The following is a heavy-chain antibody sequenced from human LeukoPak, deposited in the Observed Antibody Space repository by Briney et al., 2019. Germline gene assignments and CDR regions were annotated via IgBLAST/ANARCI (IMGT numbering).Heavy chain of an antibody. CDR2: INPSGGST. CDR3: ATSGYPIDY. Sequence: ASVKVSCKASGYTFTNYYMHWVRQAPGQGLEWMGIINPSGGSTSYAQKFQGRVTMTEDTSTDTAYMELSSLRSEDTAVYYCATSGYPIDYWGQGTLVTVSS. J-gene: IGHJ4*02. D-gene: IGHD2-15*01. V-gene: IGHV1-46*01. CDR1: GYTFTNYY.